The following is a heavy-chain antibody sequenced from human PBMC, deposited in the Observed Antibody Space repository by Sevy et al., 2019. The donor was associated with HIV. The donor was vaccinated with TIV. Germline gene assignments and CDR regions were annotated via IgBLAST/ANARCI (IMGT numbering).Heavy chain of an antibody. CDR3: ARDLVPATVRGRQYYFDY. V-gene: IGHV1-2*02. CDR2: INPNSGGT. CDR1: GYTFTGYY. D-gene: IGHD2-2*01. Sequence: ASVKVSCKASGYTFTGYYMHWVRQAPGQGLEWMGWINPNSGGTNYAQKFQGRVTMTRDTSISTAYMELSRLRSDDTAVYYCARDLVPATVRGRQYYFDYWGQGTLVTVSS. J-gene: IGHJ4*02.